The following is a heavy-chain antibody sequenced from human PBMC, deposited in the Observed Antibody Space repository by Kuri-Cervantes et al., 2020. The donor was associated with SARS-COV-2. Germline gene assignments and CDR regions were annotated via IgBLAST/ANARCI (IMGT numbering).Heavy chain of an antibody. J-gene: IGHJ4*02. CDR2: IYYSGST. CDR1: GGPISSSY. CDR3: SRAFAASAPIDY. V-gene: IGHV4-59*01. Sequence: SNTLCLTFTVFGGPISSSYWSWIRQPPVKGLEWIGYIYYSGSTSYNPSLKSRVTISVDTSKNQFSLKMSSVTATDTTVYYCSRAFAASAPIDYSGQGPLVTVSS. D-gene: IGHD6-13*01.